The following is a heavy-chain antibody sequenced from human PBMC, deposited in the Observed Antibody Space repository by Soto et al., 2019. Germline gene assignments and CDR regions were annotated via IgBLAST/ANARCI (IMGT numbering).Heavy chain of an antibody. D-gene: IGHD4-17*01. J-gene: IGHJ4*02. CDR2: IYYDGSNK. CDR1: GFTFCSYG. Sequence: QVQLVESGGGVVQPGRSLRLSCAASGFTFCSYGMHWVRQAPGKGLEWVAMIYYDGSNKYYAYSVKGRFTISRDNSKNTLFLQMDSLTAEDTAVYYCARDPPTYGDFLFDYWGQGTLVTVSS. V-gene: IGHV3-33*01. CDR3: ARDPPTYGDFLFDY.